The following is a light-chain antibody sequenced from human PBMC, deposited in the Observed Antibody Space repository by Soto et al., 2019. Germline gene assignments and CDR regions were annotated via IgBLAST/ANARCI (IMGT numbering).Light chain of an antibody. J-gene: IGLJ2*01. Sequence: SYELTQPPSVSVAPGKTARITCGGNNIGSKSVHWYQQKPGQAPVLVIYYDNDRPSGITERFSGSNSGNTATLPISRVEAGDEADYYCQVWDSSSDHVVFGGGTKLTVL. CDR3: QVWDSSSDHVV. CDR1: NIGSKS. CDR2: YDN. V-gene: IGLV3-21*04.